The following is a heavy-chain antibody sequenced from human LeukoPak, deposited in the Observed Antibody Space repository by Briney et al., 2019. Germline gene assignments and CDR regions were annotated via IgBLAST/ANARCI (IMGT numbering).Heavy chain of an antibody. J-gene: IGHJ4*02. V-gene: IGHV4-31*03. CDR1: GGSISSGGYY. CDR2: IYYSGGS. D-gene: IGHD5-18*01. CDR3: AREVGDTARTRFLDY. Sequence: PSETLSLTCTVSGGSISSGGYYWTWIRQHPGKGLEWIGFIYYSGGSYYNPSLKSRVTMSLDTSKNQLSLRLSSVTAADTAVYYCAREVGDTARTRFLDYWGQGTLVTVSS.